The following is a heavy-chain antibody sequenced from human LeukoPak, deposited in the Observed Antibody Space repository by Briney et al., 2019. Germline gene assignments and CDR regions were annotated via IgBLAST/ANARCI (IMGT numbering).Heavy chain of an antibody. V-gene: IGHV1-69*05. CDR2: IIPIFGTA. CDR3: ARGKMTGSEYYYYYMDV. D-gene: IGHD3-9*01. CDR1: GGTFSSYA. J-gene: IGHJ6*03. Sequence: ASVKVSCKASGGTFSSYAISWVRQAPGQGLEWMGGIIPIFGTANYAQKFQARVTITTDESTSTAYMELSSLRSEDTAVYYCARGKMTGSEYYYYYMDVWGKGTTVTVSS.